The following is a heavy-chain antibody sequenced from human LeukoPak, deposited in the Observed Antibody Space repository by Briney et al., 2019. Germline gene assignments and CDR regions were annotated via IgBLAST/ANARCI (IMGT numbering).Heavy chain of an antibody. Sequence: GASVKVSCKASGYTFTSYGISWVRQAPGQGLEWMGWISAYNGNTNYAQKLQGRVTMTTDTSTSTAYMELRSLRSDDTAVYYCARVALYSSSWYFDYWGQGTLVTVSS. D-gene: IGHD6-13*01. CDR3: ARVALYSSSWYFDY. CDR1: GYTFTSYG. V-gene: IGHV1-18*01. CDR2: ISAYNGNT. J-gene: IGHJ4*02.